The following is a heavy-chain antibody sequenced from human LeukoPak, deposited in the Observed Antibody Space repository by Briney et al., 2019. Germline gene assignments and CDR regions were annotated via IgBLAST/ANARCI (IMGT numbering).Heavy chain of an antibody. Sequence: PGGSLRLSCAASGFTVSGFWMSWVRQAPTKGLEWVAKIKYDGSDKRYVDSVKGRFTISRDNANNSLYLQMNSLRAEDTAVYYCVRGGGSFDSWGQGTLVTVSS. J-gene: IGHJ4*02. CDR1: GFTVSGFW. CDR3: VRGGGSFDS. V-gene: IGHV3-7*04. D-gene: IGHD3-16*01. CDR2: IKYDGSDK.